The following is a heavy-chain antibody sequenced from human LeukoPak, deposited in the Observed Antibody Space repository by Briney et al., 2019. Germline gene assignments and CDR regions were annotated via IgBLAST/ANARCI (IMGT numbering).Heavy chain of an antibody. J-gene: IGHJ3*02. CDR2: ISYDGSNK. Sequence: GGSLRLSCAASGFTFSSYAMHWVRQAPGKGLEWVAVISYDGSNKYYADSVKGRFTISRDNSKNTLYLQVNSLRAEDTAVYYCAKDGGSDPDSFDIWGQGTMVTVSS. CDR3: AKDGGSDPDSFDI. CDR1: GFTFSSYA. D-gene: IGHD2-15*01. V-gene: IGHV3-30*04.